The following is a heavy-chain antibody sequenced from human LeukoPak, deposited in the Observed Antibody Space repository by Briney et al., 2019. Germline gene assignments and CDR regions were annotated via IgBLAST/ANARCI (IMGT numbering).Heavy chain of an antibody. CDR3: AIDPNWGTHS. J-gene: IGHJ4*02. D-gene: IGHD7-27*01. CDR1: GFTFSTYT. V-gene: IGHV3-23*01. CDR2: IGSSGGGI. Sequence: GGSLRRSCAASGFTFSTYTMYWVRHPPRKRLEWVSIIGSSGGGIHYADSVKGRFTISRDNSKNALYLQMNGLRVEDTAVYYCAIDPNWGTHSWGQGVLVTVSS.